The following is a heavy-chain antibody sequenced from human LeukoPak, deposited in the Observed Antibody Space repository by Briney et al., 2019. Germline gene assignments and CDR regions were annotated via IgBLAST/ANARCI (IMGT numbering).Heavy chain of an antibody. D-gene: IGHD5-12*01. V-gene: IGHV4-34*01. Sequence: KPSETLSLTCAVYGGSFSGYYWSWIRQPPGKGLEWIGEISHSGSTNYNPSLESRVTISVDTSKNQFSLKLSSVTAADTAVYYCAAQYSGYVRLDYWGQGTLVTVSS. CDR3: AAQYSGYVRLDY. CDR2: ISHSGST. CDR1: GGSFSGYY. J-gene: IGHJ4*02.